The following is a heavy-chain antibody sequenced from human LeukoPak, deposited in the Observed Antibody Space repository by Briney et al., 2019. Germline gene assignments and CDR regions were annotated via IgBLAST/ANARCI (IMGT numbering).Heavy chain of an antibody. D-gene: IGHD3-10*01. V-gene: IGHV2-5*02. CDR1: GLSLNTAGVG. CDR3: AKAGYGSGSYLRYYYYGMDV. J-gene: IGHJ6*02. CDR2: IYWDDDK. Sequence: SGPTLVNPTQTLTLTCTLSGLSLNTAGVGVGWIRQPPGKALEWLALIYWDDDKRYNPSLRTRLTITKDTSKNQVVLTVTNMDPVDTATYYCAKAGYGSGSYLRYYYYGMDVWGQGTTVTVSS.